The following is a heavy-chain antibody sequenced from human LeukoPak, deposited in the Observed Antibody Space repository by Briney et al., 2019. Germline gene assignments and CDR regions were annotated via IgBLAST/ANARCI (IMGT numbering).Heavy chain of an antibody. CDR1: GDSISGYY. J-gene: IGHJ3*02. CDR3: ARGPLAYCGADCSVDAFDI. Sequence: SETLSLTCTVSGDSISGYYWSWIRQPPGKGLEWIGYPYYSGYTNYNPSLTSQVTISIDTSNNHFSLKLSSVTAADTAVYYCARGPLAYCGADCSVDAFDIWGQGTVVTVSS. D-gene: IGHD2-21*02. CDR2: PYYSGYT. V-gene: IGHV4-59*08.